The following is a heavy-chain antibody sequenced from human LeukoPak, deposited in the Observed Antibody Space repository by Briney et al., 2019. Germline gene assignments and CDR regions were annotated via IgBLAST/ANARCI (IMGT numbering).Heavy chain of an antibody. Sequence: GGSLRLSCAAAGFTFSKFAMHWVRQAPGKGLEWVAVVSYDGSYKYYADSVKGRFTISRDNSKNTLYLQMNSLRAEDTAVYYCAKDWGREDYYDSSGHYFDYWGQGTLVTVSS. CDR1: GFTFSKFA. V-gene: IGHV3-30*04. D-gene: IGHD3-22*01. J-gene: IGHJ4*02. CDR3: AKDWGREDYYDSSGHYFDY. CDR2: VSYDGSYK.